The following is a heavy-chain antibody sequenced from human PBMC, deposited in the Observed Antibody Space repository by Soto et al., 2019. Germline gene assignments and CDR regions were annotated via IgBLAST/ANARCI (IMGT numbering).Heavy chain of an antibody. Sequence: EVQLVESGGGLVQPGGSLRLSCAASGFTFSNFWMSWVRQAPGKGLEWVAAIKEDGSAKNYVDSVRGRFTISRDNAKNSLYLQMNSLRADDTAVYYCARDVIWGQGSLVSVSS. CDR2: IKEDGSAK. V-gene: IGHV3-7*05. CDR3: ARDVI. CDR1: GFTFSNFW. J-gene: IGHJ4*02.